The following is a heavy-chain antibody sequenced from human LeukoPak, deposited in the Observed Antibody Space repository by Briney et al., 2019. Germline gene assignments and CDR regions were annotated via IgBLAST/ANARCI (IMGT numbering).Heavy chain of an antibody. D-gene: IGHD3-10*01. V-gene: IGHV3-23*01. CDR2: ISGSGGST. CDR1: GFTFSSYA. J-gene: IGHJ4*02. Sequence: GRSLRLSCAASGFTFSSYAMSWVRQAPGKGLEWVSAISGSGGSTYYADSVKGRFTISRDNSKNTLYLQMNSLRAEDTAVYYCAKNMFIGSGSYYRGIDYWGQGTLVTVSS. CDR3: AKNMFIGSGSYYRGIDY.